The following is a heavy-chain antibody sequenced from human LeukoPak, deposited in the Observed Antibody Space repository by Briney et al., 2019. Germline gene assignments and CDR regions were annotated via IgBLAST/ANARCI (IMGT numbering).Heavy chain of an antibody. D-gene: IGHD3-10*01. CDR1: GGTFSSYA. J-gene: IGHJ4*02. Sequence: SVKVSCKASGGTFSSYAISWVRQAPGQGLECMGRIIPILGIANYAQKFQGRVTITADKSTSTAYMELSSLRSEDTAVYYCARAVYGSGSSHFDYWGQGTLVTVSS. CDR3: ARAVYGSGSSHFDY. V-gene: IGHV1-69*04. CDR2: IIPILGIA.